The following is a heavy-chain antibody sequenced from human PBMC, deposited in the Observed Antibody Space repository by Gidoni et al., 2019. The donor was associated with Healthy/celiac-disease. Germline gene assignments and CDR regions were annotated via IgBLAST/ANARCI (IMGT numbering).Heavy chain of an antibody. CDR1: GFTFSSYA. V-gene: IGHV3-30-3*01. J-gene: IGHJ3*02. D-gene: IGHD2-15*01. CDR3: ARDRSVVAATPFDAFDI. Sequence: QVQLVESGGGVVQPGRSLRLSCAASGFTFSSYAMHWVRQAPGKGLEWVAVISYDGSNKDYADSVKGRFTISRDNSKNTLYLQMNSLRAEDTAVYYCARDRSVVAATPFDAFDIWGQGTMVTVSS. CDR2: ISYDGSNK.